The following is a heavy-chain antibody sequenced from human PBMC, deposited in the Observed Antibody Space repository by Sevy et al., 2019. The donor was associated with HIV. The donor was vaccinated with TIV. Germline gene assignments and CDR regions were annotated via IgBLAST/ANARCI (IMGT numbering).Heavy chain of an antibody. CDR2: IWYDGSNK. D-gene: IGHD3-16*01. CDR3: ARAGSVGGSYLGAFDI. CDR1: GFTFSSYG. Sequence: GGSLRLSCAASGFTFSSYGMHWVRQAPGKGLEWVAVIWYDGSNKYYADSVKGRFTISRDNSKNTLYLQMNSLRAEDTAVYYCARAGSVGGSYLGAFDIWDQGTMVTVSS. V-gene: IGHV3-33*01. J-gene: IGHJ3*02.